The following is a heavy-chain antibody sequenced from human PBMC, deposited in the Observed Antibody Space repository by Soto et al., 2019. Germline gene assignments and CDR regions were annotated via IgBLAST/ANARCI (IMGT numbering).Heavy chain of an antibody. V-gene: IGHV4-31*03. Sequence: SSETLCLTYTVSGGSIRSGTYYWSWIRQHPGKGLEWIGYIYHSGSTYYNPSLESRVTISLDTSKNHFSLKLSSVTAADTAVYYCARSYGSGNYYGVPSNWFDPWGQGTLVTVSS. J-gene: IGHJ5*02. CDR1: GGSIRSGTYY. CDR2: IYHSGST. CDR3: ARSYGSGNYYGVPSNWFDP. D-gene: IGHD3-10*01.